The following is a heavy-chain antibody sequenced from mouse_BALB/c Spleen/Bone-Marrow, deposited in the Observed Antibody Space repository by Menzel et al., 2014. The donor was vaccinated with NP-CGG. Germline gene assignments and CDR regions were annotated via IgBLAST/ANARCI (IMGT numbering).Heavy chain of an antibody. J-gene: IGHJ3*01. CDR2: INPYTGAT. Sequence: VQLKQSGPELVKPGTSVKISCKASGYSFTGYYMHWVKQSHVKSLEWIGRINPYTGATTYNQNFNVKASLTVDKSSSTAYMELHSLTSEDSAVYYCARGDRFTYWGQGTLVTVSA. V-gene: IGHV1-42*01. D-gene: IGHD3-3*01. CDR1: GYSFTGYY. CDR3: ARGDRFTY.